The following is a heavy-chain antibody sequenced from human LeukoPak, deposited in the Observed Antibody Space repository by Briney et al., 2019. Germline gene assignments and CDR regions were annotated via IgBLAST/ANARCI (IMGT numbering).Heavy chain of an antibody. CDR2: ISYDGSNK. CDR3: AKLAYCGGDCYSRDLEIIDY. V-gene: IGHV3-30*18. D-gene: IGHD2-21*02. CDR1: GFTFSSYG. J-gene: IGHJ4*02. Sequence: GRSLRLSCAASGFTFSSYGMHWVRQAPGKGLEWVAVISYDGSNKYYADSVKGRFTISRDNSKNTLYLQMNSLRAEDTAVYYCAKLAYCGGDCYSRDLEIIDYWGQGTLVTVSS.